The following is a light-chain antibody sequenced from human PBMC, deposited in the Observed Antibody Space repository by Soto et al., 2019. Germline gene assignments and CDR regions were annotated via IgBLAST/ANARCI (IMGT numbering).Light chain of an antibody. CDR1: QSVGSS. CDR3: QRRSNWPPEVT. CDR2: DAS. Sequence: EIVLTQSPDTLSLSPGERATLSCRASQSVGSSLAWYQQKPGQAPRLLIYDASNRATGIPARFSGSGSGTDFTLTISSLEPEDFAVYYCQRRSNWPPEVTLGPGTKVDIK. J-gene: IGKJ3*01. V-gene: IGKV3-11*01.